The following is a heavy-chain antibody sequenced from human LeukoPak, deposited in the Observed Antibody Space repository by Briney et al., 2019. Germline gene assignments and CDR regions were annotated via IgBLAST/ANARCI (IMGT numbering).Heavy chain of an antibody. CDR2: ISSSGSTI. V-gene: IGHV3-48*03. CDR3: ASGGYYYPSDY. CDR1: GFTFSSYE. J-gene: IGHJ4*02. Sequence: QPGGSLRLSCAASGFTFSSYEMNWVRQAPGKGLEWVSYISSSGSTIYYADSVKGRFTISRDNSKNTLYLQMGSLRAEDMAVYYCASGGYYYPSDYWGQGTLVTVSS. D-gene: IGHD3-22*01.